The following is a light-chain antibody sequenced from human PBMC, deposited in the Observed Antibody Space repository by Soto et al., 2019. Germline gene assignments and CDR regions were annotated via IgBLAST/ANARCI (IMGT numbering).Light chain of an antibody. CDR3: QQFNTSPWT. Sequence: DIQMTQSPSTLSASEGDRVTISCRASQSVSIWLAWYQQKPGRAPKLLIYKSSILESGVPSRFSGSGSGTEFTLTISSLQPDDFATYYGQQFNTSPWTFGQVTKVEIK. V-gene: IGKV1-5*03. CDR2: KSS. J-gene: IGKJ1*01. CDR1: QSVSIW.